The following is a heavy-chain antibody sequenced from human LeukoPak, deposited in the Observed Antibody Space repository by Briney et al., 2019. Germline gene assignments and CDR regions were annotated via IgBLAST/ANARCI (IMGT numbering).Heavy chain of an antibody. CDR1: GGSISSYY. J-gene: IGHJ4*02. Sequence: SETLSLTCTVSGGSISSYYWSWIRQPPGKGLEWIGYIYYSGSTNYNPSLKSRVTISVDTSKNQFSLKLSSVTAADTAVYYCARDRGIAVAGTKDWGQGTLVTVSS. V-gene: IGHV4-59*01. CDR3: ARDRGIAVAGTKD. D-gene: IGHD6-19*01. CDR2: IYYSGST.